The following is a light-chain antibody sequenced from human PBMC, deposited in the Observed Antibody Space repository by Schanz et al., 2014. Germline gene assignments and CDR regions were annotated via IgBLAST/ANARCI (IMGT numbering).Light chain of an antibody. CDR3: CSYAVVTSVI. CDR1: SSDVGGYNF. V-gene: IGLV2-8*01. CDR2: EVI. J-gene: IGLJ2*01. Sequence: QSALTQPPSASGSPGQSVTISCTGTSSDVGGYNFVSWYQQHPGKAPKLMIYEVIKRPSGVSNRFSGSKSGNTASLTISGLQTEDEADYYCCSYAVVTSVIFGGGTKLTVL.